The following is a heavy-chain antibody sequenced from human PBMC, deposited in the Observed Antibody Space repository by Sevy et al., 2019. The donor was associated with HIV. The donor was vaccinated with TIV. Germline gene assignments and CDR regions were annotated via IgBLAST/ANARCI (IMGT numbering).Heavy chain of an antibody. CDR2: IYYNGHI. CDR3: AGENAWGRGYS. J-gene: IGHJ5*01. D-gene: IGHD1-26*01. Sequence: SETLSLTCTVSGGSITSLYWNWIRQPPGKGLEWIANIYYNGHINYNPSLKSRVTLSLDTSKNQFSLRLSSVTAADTAMYYCAGENAWGRGYSGGQGTRVTVS. V-gene: IGHV4-59*08. CDR1: GGSITSLY.